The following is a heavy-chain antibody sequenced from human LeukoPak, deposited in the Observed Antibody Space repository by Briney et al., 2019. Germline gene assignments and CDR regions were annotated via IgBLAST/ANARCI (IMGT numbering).Heavy chain of an antibody. CDR3: ARDEPTYYFGSGKYYNDY. V-gene: IGHV3-11*01. Sequence: GGSLRLSCAASGFSFSDYSMTWIRQAPGKGLEWGSYISNSGSSIYYADSVKGRFTISRDNAKESLHLQMNSLRADDTAVYFCARDEPTYYFGSGKYYNDYWGQGTLVTVSS. CDR2: ISNSGSSI. D-gene: IGHD3-10*01. J-gene: IGHJ4*02. CDR1: GFSFSDYS.